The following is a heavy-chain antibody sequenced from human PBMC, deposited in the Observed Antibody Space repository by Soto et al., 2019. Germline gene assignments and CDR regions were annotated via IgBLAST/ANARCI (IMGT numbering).Heavy chain of an antibody. D-gene: IGHD3-16*01. V-gene: IGHV4-59*01. CDR3: ARDRYPYAPGRWFDP. Sequence: PSETLSLTCTVSGGSIGNYFWSWIRQPPGSGLDWIGYIYYNGDTRYNPSLESRVTMSVDTSKNQLSLKLTSVTAADTAVYYCARDRYPYAPGRWFDPWGQGTLVTVSP. J-gene: IGHJ5*02. CDR2: IYYNGDT. CDR1: GGSIGNYF.